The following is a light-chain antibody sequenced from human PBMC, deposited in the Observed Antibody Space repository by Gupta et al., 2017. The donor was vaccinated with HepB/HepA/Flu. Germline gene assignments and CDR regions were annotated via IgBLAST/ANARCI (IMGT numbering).Light chain of an antibody. Sequence: DVVMTQSPLSLPVTLGQPASISCRSSQSLVSTDGNTYLSWLQQRPGQSPRRLIYEGSSRDSGVPDRFSGSGSGTDFTLRISRVEAEDVGVYYCVQGKHWPYTFGQGTKLEIK. CDR3: VQGKHWPYT. CDR2: EGS. CDR1: QSLVSTDGNTY. V-gene: IGKV2-30*01. J-gene: IGKJ2*01.